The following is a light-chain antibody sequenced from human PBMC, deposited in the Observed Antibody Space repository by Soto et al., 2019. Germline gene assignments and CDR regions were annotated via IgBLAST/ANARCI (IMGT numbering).Light chain of an antibody. Sequence: QPVLTQSPSASASLGASVKLTCTLSSGHSSYAIAWHQQQPEKGPRYLMKLNSDGSHYRGDGIPDRFSGSSSGAERYLTISSLQSEDEADYYCQTWGTDTYVVFGGGTKLTV. V-gene: IGLV4-69*01. CDR3: QTWGTDTYVV. CDR2: LNSDGSH. CDR1: SGHSSYA. J-gene: IGLJ2*01.